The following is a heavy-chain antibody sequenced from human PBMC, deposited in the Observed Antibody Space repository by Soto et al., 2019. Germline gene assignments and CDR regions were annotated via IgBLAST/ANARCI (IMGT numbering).Heavy chain of an antibody. CDR1: GGSFSTNY. D-gene: IGHD3-10*01. CDR2: TYYTGST. V-gene: IGHV4-59*13. CDR3: ATDSAGRGPFDP. J-gene: IGHJ5*02. Sequence: PSETLSLTCTISGGSFSTNYWSWIRQAPGKGLEWIGYTYYTGSTKYNPSLKSRATISVDTSKNQFSLTLNSAAAADTAVYYCATDSAGRGPFDPWGPGILVTVS.